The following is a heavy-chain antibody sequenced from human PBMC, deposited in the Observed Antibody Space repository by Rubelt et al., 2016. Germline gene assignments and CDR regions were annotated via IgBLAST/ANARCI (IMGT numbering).Heavy chain of an antibody. CDR2: TNHSGIP. D-gene: IGHD4-17*01. CDR3: ARGWLSGRDYEVRQFDQ. J-gene: IGHJ4*02. CDR1: GGSFSDYF. Sequence: QVRLQQWGAGLLKSSETLSQTCAVYGGSFSDYFWSWIRQSPGTGLEWIGETNHSGIPNYNPSLKSRASRSVDTTKNQFSRRLNSVTAADTAIDYCARGWLSGRDYEVRQFDQWGQGSLVTVSA. V-gene: IGHV4-34*02.